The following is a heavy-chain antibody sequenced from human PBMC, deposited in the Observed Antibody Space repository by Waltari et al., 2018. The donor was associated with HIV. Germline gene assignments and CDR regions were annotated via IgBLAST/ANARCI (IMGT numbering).Heavy chain of an antibody. CDR2: IKSDGSST. V-gene: IGHV3-74*01. CDR3: ARVGSSGYYLYYGMDV. D-gene: IGHD3-22*01. CDR1: VFTFSSYW. Sequence: EVQLVESGGGLVQPGGSLRLSCAASVFTFSSYWMHWVRQAPGKGLVWVSRIKSDGSSTSYADSGKGRFTIARDNAKNTLYLKMNSRIAEDTAVYYCARVGSSGYYLYYGMDVWGQGTTVTVSS. J-gene: IGHJ6*02.